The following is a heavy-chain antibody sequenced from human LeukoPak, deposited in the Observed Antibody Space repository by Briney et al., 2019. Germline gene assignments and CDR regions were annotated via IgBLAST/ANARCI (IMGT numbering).Heavy chain of an antibody. D-gene: IGHD1-26*01. CDR3: ARDKSYRYYFDY. V-gene: IGHV1-69*13. Sequence: SVKVSCKASGGTFSSYAISWVRQAPGQGLEWMGGIIPIFGTANYAQKFQGRVTITADESTSTAYMELSSLRSEDTAVYYCARDKSYRYYFDYWGQGTLVTVSS. CDR2: IIPIFGTA. J-gene: IGHJ4*02. CDR1: GGTFSSYA.